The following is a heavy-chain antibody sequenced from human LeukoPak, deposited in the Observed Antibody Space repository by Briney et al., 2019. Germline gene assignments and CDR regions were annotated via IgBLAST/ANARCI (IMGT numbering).Heavy chain of an antibody. Sequence: GGSLRLSCGASGFNFSAFSMSWVRQAPGKGLEWVASISLSGRFIYYADSLKGRFTISRDNAKNSVHLQMNSLRPEDTAVYYCARIWTTGWGQGTLVTVSS. CDR2: ISLSGRFI. V-gene: IGHV3-21*01. J-gene: IGHJ4*02. CDR3: ARIWTTG. D-gene: IGHD3/OR15-3a*01. CDR1: GFNFSAFS.